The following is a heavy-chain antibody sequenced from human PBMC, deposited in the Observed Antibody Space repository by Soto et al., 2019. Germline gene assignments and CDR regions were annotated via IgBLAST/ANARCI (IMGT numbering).Heavy chain of an antibody. CDR1: GGSISGSSYY. V-gene: IGHV4-39*07. CDR3: ARLDSSSWYYFDY. Sequence: SETLSLTCSVSGGSISGSSYYWGWIRQPPGKGLEWIGSVYSSGGAYYNPSLKSRVTISVDTSKNQFSLKLSSVTAADTAVYYCARLDSSSWYYFDYWGQGTLVTVSS. J-gene: IGHJ4*02. CDR2: VYSSGGA. D-gene: IGHD6-13*01.